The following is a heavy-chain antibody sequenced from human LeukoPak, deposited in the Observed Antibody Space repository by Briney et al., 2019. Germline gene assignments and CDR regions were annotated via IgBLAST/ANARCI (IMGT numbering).Heavy chain of an antibody. CDR2: IYSGGST. J-gene: IGHJ3*02. Sequence: GGSLRLSCAASGFTVSSNYMSWVRQAPGKGLEWVSVIYSGGSTYYADSVKGRFTISRDNSKNTLYLQMNSLRAEDTAVYYCARAVTVQDAFDIWGQGTMDTVSS. CDR1: GFTVSSNY. V-gene: IGHV3-66*01. D-gene: IGHD4-17*01. CDR3: ARAVTVQDAFDI.